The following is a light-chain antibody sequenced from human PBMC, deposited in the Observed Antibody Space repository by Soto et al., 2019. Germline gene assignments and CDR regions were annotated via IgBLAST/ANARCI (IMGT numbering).Light chain of an antibody. CDR1: QSVLYSSNNKNY. V-gene: IGKV4-1*01. Sequence: DIVMTQSPDSLAVSLGERATINCKSSQSVLYSSNNKNYLAWYQQKPGQPPKLLIYWASTRESGVSDRFRGSGSGTDFTLTINSLQAEDVAVYYCQQYYAPPLAFGRGTKVEIK. CDR2: WAS. J-gene: IGKJ4*01. CDR3: QQYYAPPLA.